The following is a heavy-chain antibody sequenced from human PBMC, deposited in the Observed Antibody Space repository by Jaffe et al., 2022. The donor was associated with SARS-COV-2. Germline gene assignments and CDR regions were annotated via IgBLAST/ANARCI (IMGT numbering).Heavy chain of an antibody. D-gene: IGHD3-3*01. CDR2: ISGYNGKT. CDR3: ARVKSSRSGQAYYYYGMDV. V-gene: IGHV1-18*01. CDR1: GYTFTNYG. Sequence: QVQLVQSGAEVKKPGASVKVSCKASGYTFTNYGISWVRQAPGQGLEWMGWISGYNGKTNYVQKYQGRVTMTTDTSTSTAYMELRSLRSDDTAVYYCARVKSSRSGQAYYYYGMDVWGQGTTVTVSS. J-gene: IGHJ6*02.